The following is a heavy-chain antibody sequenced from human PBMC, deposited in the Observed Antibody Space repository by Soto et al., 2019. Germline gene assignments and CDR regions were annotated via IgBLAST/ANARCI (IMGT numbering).Heavy chain of an antibody. CDR3: ARDVGIYYDSSGYYLSY. Sequence: SVKVSCKASGGTFSSYAISWVRQAPGQGLEWMGGIIPIFGTANYAQKFQGRVTITADESTSTAYMELSSLRSEDTAVYYCARDVGIYYDSSGYYLSYWGQGTLVTVSS. D-gene: IGHD3-22*01. CDR1: GGTFSSYA. J-gene: IGHJ4*02. V-gene: IGHV1-69*13. CDR2: IIPIFGTA.